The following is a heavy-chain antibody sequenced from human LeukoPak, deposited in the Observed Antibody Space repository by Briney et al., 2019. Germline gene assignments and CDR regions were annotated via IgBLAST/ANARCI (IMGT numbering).Heavy chain of an antibody. CDR2: INSDGSST. V-gene: IGHV3-74*01. J-gene: IGHJ4*02. D-gene: IGHD4-17*01. CDR3: ARDTDYGDYLAYFDY. CDR1: GFTVSTNF. Sequence: GGSLRLSCAASGFTVSTNFMSWVRQVPGKGLVWVSRINSDGSSTSYADSVKGRFTISRDNAKNTLYLQMNSLRAEDTAVYYCARDTDYGDYLAYFDYWGQGTLVTVSS.